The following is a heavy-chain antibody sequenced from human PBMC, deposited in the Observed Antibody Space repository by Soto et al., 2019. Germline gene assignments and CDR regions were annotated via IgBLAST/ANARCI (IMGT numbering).Heavy chain of an antibody. J-gene: IGHJ4*02. CDR3: TREGDGSGFFSDF. CDR1: GFTFTNYA. CDR2: ISGGGSIT. Sequence: PGGSLRLSCAASGFTFTNYAMTWVRQAPGKGLEWVSTISGGGSITYYADSLKGRFTISRDNSKNTLYLLMNSLRAEDTAVYYCTREGDGSGFFSDFWGQGA. V-gene: IGHV3-23*01. D-gene: IGHD3-22*01.